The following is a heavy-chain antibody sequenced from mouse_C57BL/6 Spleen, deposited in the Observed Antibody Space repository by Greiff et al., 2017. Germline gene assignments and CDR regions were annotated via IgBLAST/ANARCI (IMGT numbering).Heavy chain of an antibody. D-gene: IGHD1-1*01. V-gene: IGHV1-82*01. J-gene: IGHJ2*01. Sequence: LVESGPELVKPGASVKISCKASGYAFSSSWMNWVKQRPGKGLEWIGRIYPGDGDTNYNGKFKGKATLTADKSSSTAYMQLSSLTSEDSAVYFCARSAYGSSPYYFDYGGQGTTLTVSS. CDR3: ARSAYGSSPYYFDY. CDR2: IYPGDGDT. CDR1: GYAFSSSW.